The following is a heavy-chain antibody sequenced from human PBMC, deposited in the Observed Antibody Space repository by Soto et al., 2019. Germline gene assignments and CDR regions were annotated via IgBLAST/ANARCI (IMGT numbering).Heavy chain of an antibody. D-gene: IGHD3-22*01. CDR3: ASAIGYDQTCHSSRLSSCFDH. CDR1: GGSFSGYY. Sequence: SETLSLTCAVSGGSFSGYYWNWIRQPPGHGPEWIGEMNHSGSTKNNSSLKSRVSISVDTSKNQISLNLYFVTAADTAIYYYASAIGYDQTCHSSRLSSCFDHWGQGTLVTVSS. CDR2: MNHSGST. J-gene: IGHJ5*02. V-gene: IGHV4-34*01.